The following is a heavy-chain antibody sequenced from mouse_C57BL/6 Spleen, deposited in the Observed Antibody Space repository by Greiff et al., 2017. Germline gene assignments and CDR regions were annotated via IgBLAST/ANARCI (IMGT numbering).Heavy chain of an antibody. CDR2: IYPGSGST. CDR1: GYTFTSYW. V-gene: IGHV1-55*01. J-gene: IGHJ2*01. D-gene: IGHD1-1*01. Sequence: VQLQQPGAELVKPGASVKLSCKASGYTFTSYWITWVKQRPGQGLEWIGDIYPGSGSTNYNEKFKSKATVTVDTSSSTAYMQLSSLTSEDSAVYYCERSGTTTSVPDYWGKGTTLTVSS. CDR3: ERSGTTTSVPDY.